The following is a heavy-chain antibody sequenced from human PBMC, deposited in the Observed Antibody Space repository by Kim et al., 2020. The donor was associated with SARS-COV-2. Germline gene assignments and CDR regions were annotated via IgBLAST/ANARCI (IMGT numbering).Heavy chain of an antibody. Sequence: SVKVSCKTSGYTFTTRYLHWVRQAPGHGLEWMGRINPDSGVTDYAQRFQGRVTMTRDKSISTVYMELSSLKSDDTVVYYCARGNTETIDYWGQGTLVTVSS. J-gene: IGHJ4*02. CDR3: ARGNTETIDY. CDR1: GYTFTTRY. CDR2: INPDSGVT. V-gene: IGHV1-2*05.